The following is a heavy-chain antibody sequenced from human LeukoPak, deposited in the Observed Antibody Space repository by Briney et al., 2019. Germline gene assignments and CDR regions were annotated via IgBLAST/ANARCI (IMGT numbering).Heavy chain of an antibody. CDR2: INPNSGGT. CDR3: ARRAVAYYYYYYMDV. CDR1: GYTFTGYY. J-gene: IGHJ6*03. Sequence: ASVKVSCKASGYTFTGYYMHWVRQAPGQGLEWMGWINPNSGGTNYAQKFQGRVTMTRDTSISTAYMELSSLRSEDTAVYYCARRAVAYYYYYYMDVWGKGTTVTVSS. V-gene: IGHV1-2*02. D-gene: IGHD6-19*01.